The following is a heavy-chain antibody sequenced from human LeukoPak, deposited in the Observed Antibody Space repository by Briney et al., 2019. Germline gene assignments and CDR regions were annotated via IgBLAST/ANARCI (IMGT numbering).Heavy chain of an antibody. CDR1: GYIYTCYV. Sequence: GASVTVSCQASGYIYTCYVIGGVGPAPGQGLEWVGWISADNGNTEYPHKRQGRVTMTPDTSTSSAYMELRSLRSDDTAVYYSARGTYFVYGGEGTLLALSS. CDR3: ARGTYFVY. V-gene: IGHV1-18*01. CDR2: ISADNGNT. J-gene: IGHJ4*02.